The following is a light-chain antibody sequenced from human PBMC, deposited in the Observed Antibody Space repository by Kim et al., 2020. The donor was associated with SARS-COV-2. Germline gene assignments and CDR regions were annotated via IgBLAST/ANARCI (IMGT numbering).Light chain of an antibody. Sequence: GQRVTISCSGSSSNVGLHFVNWYQQLPGTAPRVFIYNDYYRPSGVPDRFSGSRSGTSASLAISGLQSEDEADYYCATWDVSLNGWVFGGGTQLTVL. CDR2: NDY. J-gene: IGLJ3*02. CDR3: ATWDVSLNGWV. V-gene: IGLV1-44*01. CDR1: SSNVGLHF.